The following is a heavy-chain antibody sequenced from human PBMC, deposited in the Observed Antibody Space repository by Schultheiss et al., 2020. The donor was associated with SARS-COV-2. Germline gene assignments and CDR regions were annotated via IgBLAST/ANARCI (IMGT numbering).Heavy chain of an antibody. V-gene: IGHV3-30*03. J-gene: IGHJ4*02. Sequence: GGSLRLSCAASGFTFSSYGMHWVRQAPGKGLEWVAVISYDGSNKYYADSVKGRFTISRDNSKNTLYLQMNSLKAEDTAVYYCVSAAGYNSRFDYWGRGTLVTVSS. CDR1: GFTFSSYG. CDR3: VSAAGYNSRFDY. D-gene: IGHD5-24*01. CDR2: ISYDGSNK.